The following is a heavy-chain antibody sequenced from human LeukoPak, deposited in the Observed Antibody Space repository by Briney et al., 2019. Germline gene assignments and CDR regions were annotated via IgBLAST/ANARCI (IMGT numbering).Heavy chain of an antibody. V-gene: IGHV4-34*01. D-gene: IGHD3-22*01. Sequence: SETLSLTCAVYGGSFSGYYWSWIRQPPGKGLEWIGEINHSGSTNYNPSLKSRVTISVDTSKNQFSLKLTSVTAADTAVYYCARLMYDSSGYYLGDYHYYIDVWGKGTTVTVSS. CDR1: GGSFSGYY. CDR3: ARLMYDSSGYYLGDYHYYIDV. CDR2: INHSGST. J-gene: IGHJ6*03.